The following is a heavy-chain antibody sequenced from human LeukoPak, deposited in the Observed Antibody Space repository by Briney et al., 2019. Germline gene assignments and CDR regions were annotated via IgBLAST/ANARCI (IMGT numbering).Heavy chain of an antibody. J-gene: IGHJ4*02. CDR3: ARGITIFGAVDY. CDR2: IYYSGST. Sequence: SETLSLTCTVSGGSISSYYWSWIRQPPGKGLEWIGYIYYSGSTNYNPSLKSGVTISVDTSKNQFSLKLSSVTAADTAVYYCARGITIFGAVDYWGQGTLVTVSS. D-gene: IGHD3-3*01. V-gene: IGHV4-59*01. CDR1: GGSISSYY.